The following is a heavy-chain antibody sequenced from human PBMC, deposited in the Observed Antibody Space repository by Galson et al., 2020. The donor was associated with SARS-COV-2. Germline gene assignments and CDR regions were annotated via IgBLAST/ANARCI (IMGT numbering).Heavy chain of an antibody. V-gene: IGHV1-2*02. Sequence: ASVKVSCKASGYTFSDYYMHWVRQAPGQGLEWMGWINPTSGGTHYAQRFQGRVTMTGDTSISTAYMELKNLRSDDTAVYYCARDRISAPDEFDYWGQGTLVSVSS. J-gene: IGHJ4*02. CDR3: ARDRISAPDEFDY. CDR2: INPTSGGT. CDR1: GYTFSDYY. D-gene: IGHD6-13*01.